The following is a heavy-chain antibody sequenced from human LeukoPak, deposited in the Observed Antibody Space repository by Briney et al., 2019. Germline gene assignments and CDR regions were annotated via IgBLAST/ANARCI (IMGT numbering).Heavy chain of an antibody. CDR2: IYYSGST. J-gene: IGHJ3*02. CDR3: ARDPPTHDAFDI. CDR1: GGSISSSSYY. Sequence: SETLSLTCTVSGGSISSSSYYWGWIRQPPGRGLEWVGSIYYSGSTYYNPSLKSRVTISVDTSKNQFSLKLSSVTAADTAVYYCARDPPTHDAFDIWGQGTMVTVSS. V-gene: IGHV4-39*07.